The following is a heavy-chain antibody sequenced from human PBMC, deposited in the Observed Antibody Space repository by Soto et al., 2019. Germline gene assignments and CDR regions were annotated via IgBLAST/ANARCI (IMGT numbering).Heavy chain of an antibody. Sequence: SVKVSCKASGGTFSTFGISWVRQAPGQGLEWMGGIIPFFGTARYSQKFEDRITITADESTNTVYMDLRSLTSEDTAIYYCAKSAPMDAGDKYYYDYWGQGALVTVSS. D-gene: IGHD4-17*01. CDR2: IIPFFGTA. V-gene: IGHV1-69*13. CDR1: GGTFSTFG. CDR3: AKSAPMDAGDKYYYDY. J-gene: IGHJ4*02.